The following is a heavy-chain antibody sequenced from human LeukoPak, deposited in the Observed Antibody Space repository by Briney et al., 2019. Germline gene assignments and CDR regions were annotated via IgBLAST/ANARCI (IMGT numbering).Heavy chain of an antibody. CDR1: GITFNSYW. J-gene: IGHJ4*02. CDR3: ASGFSDFDY. V-gene: IGHV3-7*01. CDR2: IKQDGSEK. D-gene: IGHD3-3*02. Sequence: GGSLRLSCAASGITFNSYWMSWVRQAPGKGLEWVANIKQDGSEKYYVDSVKGRFTISRDNAKNSLYLQMNSLRAEDTAVYYCASGFSDFDYWGQGTLVTVSS.